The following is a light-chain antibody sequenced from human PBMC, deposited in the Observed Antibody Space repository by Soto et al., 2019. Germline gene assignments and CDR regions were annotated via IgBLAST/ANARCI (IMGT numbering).Light chain of an antibody. V-gene: IGLV1-44*01. CDR3: ATWDGSLQSWV. J-gene: IGLJ3*02. CDR1: NSNIGSHL. CDR2: TNN. Sequence: QSVLTQPPSVSGTPGQRVTISCSGSNSNIGSHLVNWYQQVPGTAPRLLIYTNNQWPSGVPDRFSDSKSGTSASLAISGLQSEDEADYYCATWDGSLQSWVFGGGTQLTVL.